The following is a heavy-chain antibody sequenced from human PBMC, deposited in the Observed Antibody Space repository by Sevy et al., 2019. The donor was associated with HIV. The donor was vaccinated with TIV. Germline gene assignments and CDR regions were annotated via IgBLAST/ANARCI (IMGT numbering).Heavy chain of an antibody. Sequence: GESLRLSCAASGFTFSSYAMHWVRQAPGKGLEWVAVISYDGSNKYYADSVKGRFTISRDNSKNTLYLQMNSLRAEDTAVYYCARDAIDIVVVVAATYPGAFDIWGQGTMVTVSS. CDR3: ARDAIDIVVVVAATYPGAFDI. CDR2: ISYDGSNK. J-gene: IGHJ3*02. CDR1: GFTFSSYA. V-gene: IGHV3-30-3*01. D-gene: IGHD2-15*01.